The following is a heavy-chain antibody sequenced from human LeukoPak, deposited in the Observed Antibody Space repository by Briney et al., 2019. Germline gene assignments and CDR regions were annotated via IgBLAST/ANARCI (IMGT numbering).Heavy chain of an antibody. CDR2: INHSGST. V-gene: IGHV4-34*01. Sequence: PSETLSLTCAVSGGSFSIYYWSWIRQPPGVGLEWIGEINHSGSTNYNPPLKSRATISVDTSKNQFSLKLSSVTAADTAVYYCARGNHYGDFFDYWGRGTLVTVSS. D-gene: IGHD4-17*01. CDR3: ARGNHYGDFFDY. CDR1: GGSFSIYY. J-gene: IGHJ4*02.